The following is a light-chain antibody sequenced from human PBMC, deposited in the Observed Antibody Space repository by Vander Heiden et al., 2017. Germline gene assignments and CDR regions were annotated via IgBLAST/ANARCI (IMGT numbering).Light chain of an antibody. J-gene: IGKJ1*01. Sequence: EIVMTQSPATLSVSPGERATLSCRASQSVSRNLAWYQQEPGQAPRLLIYGASTRATGIPARFSGSGSGTEFTLTISSRQSEDFAVYYCQQYNNWPPWTFGQGTKVEIK. CDR2: GAS. V-gene: IGKV3-15*01. CDR1: QSVSRN. CDR3: QQYNNWPPWT.